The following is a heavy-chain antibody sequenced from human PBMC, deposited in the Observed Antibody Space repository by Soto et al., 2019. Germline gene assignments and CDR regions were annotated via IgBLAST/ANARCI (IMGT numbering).Heavy chain of an antibody. V-gene: IGHV1-69*13. Sequence: SVEVSCKASGGTFSTFCISWVLQAPGQGLEWMGGIIPFFGTARYSQKFEDRITITADESTNTVYMDLRSLTSEDTAIYYCAKSAPMDAGDKYYYDFWGQGALVTVSS. J-gene: IGHJ4*02. CDR1: GGTFSTFC. D-gene: IGHD4-17*01. CDR3: AKSAPMDAGDKYYYDF. CDR2: IIPFFGTA.